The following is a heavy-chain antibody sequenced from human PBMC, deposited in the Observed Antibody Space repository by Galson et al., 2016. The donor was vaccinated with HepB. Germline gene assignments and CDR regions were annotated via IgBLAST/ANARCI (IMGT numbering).Heavy chain of an antibody. CDR1: GFTFTSYA. J-gene: IGHJ4*02. CDR3: ATVDDTSLIDH. Sequence: SLRLSCAASGFTFTSYAMSWVRQAPGKGLEWVSAISGGGDNTYYADSVKGRFTISGDRSKNTLYLQMDSLRAGDTAIYYCATVDDTSLIDHWGQGTRVTVSS. V-gene: IGHV3-23*01. CDR2: ISGGGDNT. D-gene: IGHD3-16*02.